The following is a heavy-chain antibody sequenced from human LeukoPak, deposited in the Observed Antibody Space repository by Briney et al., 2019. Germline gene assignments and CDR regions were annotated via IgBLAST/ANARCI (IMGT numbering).Heavy chain of an antibody. V-gene: IGHV3-7*01. J-gene: IGHJ4*02. D-gene: IGHD1-26*01. CDR1: GFTFSSYW. CDR2: IKQDGTEE. CDR3: ARGSSAGASLRHDY. Sequence: GGSLRLSCAASGFTFSSYWMSWVRQAPGKGLEWVANIKQDGTEENFVDSVKGRFTISRDNAKKSLYLQMNSLRAEDTAVYYCARGSSAGASLRHDYWGQGTLVTVSS.